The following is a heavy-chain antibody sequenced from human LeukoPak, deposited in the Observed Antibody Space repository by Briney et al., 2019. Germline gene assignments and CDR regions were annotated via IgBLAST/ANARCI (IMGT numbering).Heavy chain of an antibody. D-gene: IGHD5-12*01. CDR1: GFTVSSNY. J-gene: IGHJ3*02. Sequence: PRGSLRLSCAASGFTVSSNYMSWVRQAPGKGLEWVANIKQDGSEKYYVDSVKGRFTISRDNAKNSLYLQMNSLRAEDTAVYYCARPDPRGDAFDIWGQGTMVTVSS. CDR2: IKQDGSEK. CDR3: ARPDPRGDAFDI. V-gene: IGHV3-7*01.